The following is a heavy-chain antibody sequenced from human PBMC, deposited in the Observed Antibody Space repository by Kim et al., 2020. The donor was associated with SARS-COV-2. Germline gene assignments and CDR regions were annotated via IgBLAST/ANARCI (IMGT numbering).Heavy chain of an antibody. CDR3: AKDQFPSRITMVRGAPYYYYYGMDV. CDR1: GFTFSSYG. Sequence: GVSLRLSCAASGFTFSSYGMHWVRQAPGKGLEWVAVISYDGSNKYYADSVKGRFTISRDNSKNTLYLQMNSLRAEDTAVYYCAKDQFPSRITMVRGAPYYYYYGMDVWGQGTTVTVSS. J-gene: IGHJ6*02. V-gene: IGHV3-30*18. CDR2: ISYDGSNK. D-gene: IGHD3-10*01.